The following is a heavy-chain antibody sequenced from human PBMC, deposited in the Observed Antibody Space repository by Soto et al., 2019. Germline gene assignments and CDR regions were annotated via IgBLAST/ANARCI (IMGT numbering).Heavy chain of an antibody. D-gene: IGHD3-9*01. Sequence: SETLSLTCTVSGGSMSSSSYYWGWIRQPPGKGLEWIANMYFSGFYSGSTSYNPSLKSRVTISVDTSKNQFSLQVSSVTAADTAVYYCARGFDILTFGFCLDYWGQGTLATVSS. V-gene: IGHV4-39*01. CDR3: ARGFDILTFGFCLDY. CDR2: MYFSGFYSGST. CDR1: GGSMSSSSYY. J-gene: IGHJ4*02.